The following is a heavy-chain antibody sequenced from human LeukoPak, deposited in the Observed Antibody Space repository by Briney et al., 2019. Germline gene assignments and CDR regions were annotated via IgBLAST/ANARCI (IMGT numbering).Heavy chain of an antibody. D-gene: IGHD4-17*01. Sequence: GGSLRLSCAASGFTFSSYAMSWVRQAPGKGLEWVSAISGSGGSTYYADSVKGRFTISRDNSENTLYLQMNSLRAEDTAVYYCAKDWSPHGDYVGYFDYWGQGTLVTVSS. J-gene: IGHJ4*02. CDR2: ISGSGGST. CDR3: AKDWSPHGDYVGYFDY. CDR1: GFTFSSYA. V-gene: IGHV3-23*01.